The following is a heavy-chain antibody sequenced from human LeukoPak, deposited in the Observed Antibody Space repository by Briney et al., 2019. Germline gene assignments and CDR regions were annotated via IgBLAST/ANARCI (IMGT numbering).Heavy chain of an antibody. J-gene: IGHJ4*02. CDR3: AIVSQSSHY. V-gene: IGHV3-23*01. CDR2: ISGSGGSK. CDR1: GFTFSSYA. Sequence: GGSLRLPRAAFGFTFSSYAMSWVRQAPGKGLEWVSAISGSGGSKFLADSVKGRFNISREHSKNKLYLPMNSLKGEDTAVYYCAIVSQSSHYWLQGTLVTVSS.